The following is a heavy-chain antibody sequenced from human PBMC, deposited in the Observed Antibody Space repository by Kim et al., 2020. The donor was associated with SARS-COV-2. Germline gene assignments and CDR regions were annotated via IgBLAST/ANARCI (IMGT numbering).Heavy chain of an antibody. V-gene: IGHV1-69*13. CDR1: GGTFSSYA. CDR2: IIPIFGTA. CDR3: ARRGCWDVSGGSCYSIYYYCGMDI. D-gene: IGHD2-15*01. J-gene: IGHJ6*02. Sequence: SVKVSCKASGGTFSSYAISWVRQAPGQGLEWMGGIIPIFGTANYAQKFQGRVTITADESTSTAYMELSSLRSEDTAEYYCARRGCWDVSGGSCYSIYYYCGMDIWGQGATVTVSS.